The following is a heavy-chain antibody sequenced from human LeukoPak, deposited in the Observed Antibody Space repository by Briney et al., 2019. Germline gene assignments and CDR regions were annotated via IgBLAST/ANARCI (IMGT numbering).Heavy chain of an antibody. Sequence: PSETLSLTCAVYGVSFSGYYWSWIRQPPGKGLEWIWEINHSGSTNYNPSLKSRVTISVDTSKNQFSLKLSSVTAADTAVYYCARGSRRQIAVADKRGYYFDYWGQGTLVTVSS. CDR2: INHSGST. CDR3: ARGSRRQIAVADKRGYYFDY. CDR1: GVSFSGYY. V-gene: IGHV4-34*01. J-gene: IGHJ4*02. D-gene: IGHD6-19*01.